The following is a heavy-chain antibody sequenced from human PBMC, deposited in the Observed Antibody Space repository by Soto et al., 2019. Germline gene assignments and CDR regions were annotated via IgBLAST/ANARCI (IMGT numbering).Heavy chain of an antibody. CDR1: GYTFTSYG. D-gene: IGHD1-26*01. Sequence: ASVKVSCKASGYTFTSYGISWVRQAPGQGLEWIGWISAYNGNTNYAQKLQGRVTMTTDTSTSTAYMELRSLRSDDTAVYYCARDSVGATLNWFDPWGQGTLVTVSS. J-gene: IGHJ5*02. CDR2: ISAYNGNT. CDR3: ARDSVGATLNWFDP. V-gene: IGHV1-18*01.